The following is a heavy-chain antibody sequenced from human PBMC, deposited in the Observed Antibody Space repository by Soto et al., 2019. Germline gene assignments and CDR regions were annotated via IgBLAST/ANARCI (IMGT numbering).Heavy chain of an antibody. CDR3: ASVNVMVVAGSTFHY. CDR1: GDSISSGSY. Sequence: SETLSLTCTVSGDSISSGSYWGWIRQPPGEGPEWIASIYHGGTTFYNPSLKSRISISVDTSKNQFSLRLTSVTAADTATYYCASVNVMVVAGSTFHYSGPGTLVTVSS. V-gene: IGHV4-38-2*02. J-gene: IGHJ4*03. D-gene: IGHD6-19*01. CDR2: IYHGGTT.